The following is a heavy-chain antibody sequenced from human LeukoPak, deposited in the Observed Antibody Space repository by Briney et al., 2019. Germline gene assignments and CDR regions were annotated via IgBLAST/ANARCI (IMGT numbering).Heavy chain of an antibody. CDR3: ATAGSGTYADY. V-gene: IGHV3-33*01. D-gene: IGHD1-26*01. CDR2: IWYDGSNK. CDR1: GFTFSSYD. J-gene: IGHJ4*02. Sequence: GRSLRLSCAASGFTFSSYDMHWVHQAPGKGLEWVALIWYDGSNKYYADSVKGRFTISRDNSKNTLYLQMNSLRAEDTALYYCATAGSGTYADYWGLGTLVTVSS.